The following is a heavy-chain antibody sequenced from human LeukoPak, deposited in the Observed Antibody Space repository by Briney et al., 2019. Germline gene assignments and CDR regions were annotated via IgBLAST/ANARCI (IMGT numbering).Heavy chain of an antibody. V-gene: IGHV3-23*01. CDR2: ISASGGST. Sequence: GGSLRLSCAASGFIFNNYAMSWVRQAPGKGLEWVSAISASGGSTYYADSVKGRFTIFRDNSKNTLYLQMNSLRAEDTAVYSCAKPRGDLLTGYDLYYYYGMDVWGKGTTVSVSS. D-gene: IGHD3-9*01. CDR3: AKPRGDLLTGYDLYYYYGMDV. J-gene: IGHJ6*04. CDR1: GFIFNNYA.